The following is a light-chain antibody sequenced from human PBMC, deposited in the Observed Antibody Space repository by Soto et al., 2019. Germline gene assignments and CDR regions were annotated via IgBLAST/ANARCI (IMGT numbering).Light chain of an antibody. CDR2: DAS. CDR3: QHYHYWRIT. CDR1: QSIRDN. J-gene: IGKJ5*01. V-gene: IGKV3-15*01. Sequence: SPGERATLSCRASQSIRDNLAWYQQKPGQTPRLLISDASTRATTIPARFSGSGSGTEFTLTINRLQSEDFAVYYCQHYHYWRITFGQGTRLEIK.